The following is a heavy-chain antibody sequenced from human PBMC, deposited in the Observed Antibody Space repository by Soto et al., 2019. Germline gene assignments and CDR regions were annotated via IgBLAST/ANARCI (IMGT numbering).Heavy chain of an antibody. CDR1: GYTFTNYA. D-gene: IGHD5-18*01. V-gene: IGHV1-3*01. CDR3: ARDPGYSYGYN. Sequence: ASVKVSCKASGYTFTNYAMHWVRQAPGQRLEWMGWINAGNGNRKYSQKFQGRVTITRDTSASTAYMELSSLRSEDTAVYYCARDPGYSYGYNWGQGTLVTVSS. J-gene: IGHJ4*02. CDR2: INAGNGNR.